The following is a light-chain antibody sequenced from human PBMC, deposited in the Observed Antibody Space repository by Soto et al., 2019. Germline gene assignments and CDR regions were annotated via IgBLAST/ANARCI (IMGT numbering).Light chain of an antibody. CDR3: QQYNGYWT. CDR1: QSISGS. CDR2: EAS. J-gene: IGKJ1*01. Sequence: DIQMTQSPSTLSASVGDRVTITCRASQSISGSLAWYQQKPGKAPKLLIYEASNLKSGGPSRFSGSGSGTEYTLTISSLQPYDSASYYCQQYNGYWTFGQGTRVEIK. V-gene: IGKV1-5*03.